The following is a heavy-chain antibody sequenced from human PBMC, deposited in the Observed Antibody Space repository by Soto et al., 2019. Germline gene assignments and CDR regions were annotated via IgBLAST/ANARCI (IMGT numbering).Heavy chain of an antibody. D-gene: IGHD6-13*01. J-gene: IGHJ6*03. CDR2: INHSGST. V-gene: IGHV4-34*01. CDR1: GGSFSGYY. Sequence: SETLSLTCAVYGGSFSGYYWSWIRQPPGKGLEWIGEINHSGSTNYNPSLKSRVTISVDTSKNQFSLKLSSVTAADTAVYYCARGRLAALLYYYYYMYVWGKGTTVTVSS. CDR3: ARGRLAALLYYYYYMYV.